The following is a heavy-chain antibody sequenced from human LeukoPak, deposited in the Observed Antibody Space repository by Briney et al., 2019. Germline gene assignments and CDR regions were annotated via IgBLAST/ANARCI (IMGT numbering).Heavy chain of an antibody. D-gene: IGHD5-18*01. CDR1: GFTFSGYE. Sequence: GGSLRLSCVASGFTFSGYEMNCVRRAPGKGLEWVSYISSSGRTIYYVDSVKGRFPISRDNADNSLFLQMNSLRAEDTAVYYCAGHTYTSMVWSQGTLVTVSS. V-gene: IGHV3-48*03. CDR2: ISSSGRTI. CDR3: AGHTYTSMV. J-gene: IGHJ4*02.